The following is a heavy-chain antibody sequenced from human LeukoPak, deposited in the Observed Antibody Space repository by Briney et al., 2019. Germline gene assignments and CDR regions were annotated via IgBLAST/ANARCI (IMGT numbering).Heavy chain of an antibody. J-gene: IGHJ4*02. CDR1: GGTFSSYG. D-gene: IGHD6-13*01. CDR2: IIPIFGTP. Sequence: VASVKVSCKASGGTFSSYGISWVRQAPGQGLEWMGGIIPIFGTPNYAQKFQGRVTITADESTSTAYMKLSSLRSEDTAVYYCARRAAVGTVIPFDYWGQGTLVTVSS. V-gene: IGHV1-69*13. CDR3: ARRAAVGTVIPFDY.